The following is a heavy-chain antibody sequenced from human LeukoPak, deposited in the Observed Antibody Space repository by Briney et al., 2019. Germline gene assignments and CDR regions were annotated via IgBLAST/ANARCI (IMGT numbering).Heavy chain of an antibody. CDR3: ARTYSSSWDDTYFDY. J-gene: IGHJ4*02. V-gene: IGHV3-72*01. D-gene: IGHD6-13*01. CDR1: GFIFSDHY. Sequence: QPGGSLRLSCAASGFIFSDHYMAWVRQAPGKGLEWVGRIRNKANGYTTEYAASVKGRFTVSRDDSRNSLYLQMNSLETEDTAVYFCARTYSSSWDDTYFDYWGQGTLVTVSS. CDR2: IRNKANGYTT.